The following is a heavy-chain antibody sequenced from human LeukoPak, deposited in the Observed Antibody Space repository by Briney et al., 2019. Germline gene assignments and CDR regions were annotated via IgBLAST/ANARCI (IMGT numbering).Heavy chain of an antibody. Sequence: GESLKISCQGSGYSLTSYWIGWVRQMPGKGLEWMGRIDPSDSYTNYSPSFQGHVTISADKSISTACLQWSSLKASDTAMYYCARGDVVGVDPWGQGTLVTVSS. V-gene: IGHV5-10-1*01. D-gene: IGHD2-2*01. J-gene: IGHJ5*02. CDR3: ARGDVVGVDP. CDR1: GYSLTSYW. CDR2: IDPSDSYT.